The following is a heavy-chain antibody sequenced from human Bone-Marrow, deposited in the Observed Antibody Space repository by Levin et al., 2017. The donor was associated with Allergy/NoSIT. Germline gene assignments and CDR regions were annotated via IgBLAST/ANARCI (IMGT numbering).Heavy chain of an antibody. CDR3: ATEVIRYCSGGSCFPFHPFGLDV. CDR2: FDAEDGET. Sequence: ASVKVSCKVSGYRLSDLSMHWVRQAPGKGLEWVGGFDAEDGETIYAQKFQGRVTMTEDTSTDTGYMEVSSLRSEDTAVYFCATEVIRYCSGGSCFPFHPFGLDVWGQGTTVTVSS. D-gene: IGHD2-15*01. CDR1: GYRLSDLS. V-gene: IGHV1-24*01. J-gene: IGHJ6*02.